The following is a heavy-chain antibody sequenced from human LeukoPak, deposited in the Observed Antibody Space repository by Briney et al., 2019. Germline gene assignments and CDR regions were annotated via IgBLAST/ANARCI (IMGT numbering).Heavy chain of an antibody. J-gene: IGHJ4*02. V-gene: IGHV4-38-2*02. CDR1: GYSISSGYY. CDR3: AGEVLAYYDSSGYSSLNY. Sequence: KPSETLSLTCTVSGYSISSGYYWGWIRPPPGKGLEWIGIIYHSGSTYYNPSLKSRVTISVDTSKNQFSLKLSSVTAADTAVYYCAGEVLAYYDSSGYSSLNYWGQGTLVTVSS. CDR2: IYHSGST. D-gene: IGHD3-22*01.